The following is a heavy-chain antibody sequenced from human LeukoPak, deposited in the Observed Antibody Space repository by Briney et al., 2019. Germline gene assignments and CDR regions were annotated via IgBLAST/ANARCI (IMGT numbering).Heavy chain of an antibody. CDR1: GGPISSYY. V-gene: IGHV4-59*01. CDR2: IYYSGST. J-gene: IGHJ4*02. D-gene: IGHD3-22*01. CDR3: ARDRYYYDSSGYYEFFDY. Sequence: SETLSLTCTVSGGPISSYYWSWIRQPPGKGLEWIGYIYYSGSTNYNPSLKSRVTISVDTSKNQFSLKLSSVTAADTAVYYCARDRYYYDSSGYYEFFDYRGQGTLVTVSS.